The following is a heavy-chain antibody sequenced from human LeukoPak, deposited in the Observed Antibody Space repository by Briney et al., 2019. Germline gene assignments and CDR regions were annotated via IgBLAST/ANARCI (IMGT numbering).Heavy chain of an antibody. Sequence: SETLSLTCAVYGGSFSGYYWSWIRQPPGKGLEWIGEINHSGSTDYNPSLKSRVTISVDTSKNQFSLKLSSVTAADTAVYYCARGRNGDSLDYWGQGTLVTVSS. J-gene: IGHJ4*02. CDR2: INHSGST. V-gene: IGHV4-34*01. CDR1: GGSFSGYY. D-gene: IGHD4-17*01. CDR3: ARGRNGDSLDY.